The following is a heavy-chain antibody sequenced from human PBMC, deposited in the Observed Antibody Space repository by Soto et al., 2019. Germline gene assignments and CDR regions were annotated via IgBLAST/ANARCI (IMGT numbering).Heavy chain of an antibody. CDR2: IDPSDSYT. CDR1: GYSFTSYW. CDR3: ARHVFYGGSNGEGFALDN. V-gene: IGHV5-10-1*01. Sequence: GESLEISFKGSGYSFTSYWIILVRETPGTGVEWMGRIDPSDSYTNYSTSYHAHVKISADKSISTAYMQCSSLKASDTAMYSCARHVFYGGSNGEGFALDNWGQGTMVTVSS. D-gene: IGHD3-3*01. J-gene: IGHJ3*02.